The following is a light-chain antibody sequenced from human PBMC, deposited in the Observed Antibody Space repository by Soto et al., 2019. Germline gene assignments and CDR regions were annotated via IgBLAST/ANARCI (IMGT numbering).Light chain of an antibody. CDR3: MQALQTPRYT. V-gene: IGKV2-28*01. CDR1: QSLLHSNGYNY. J-gene: IGKJ2*01. CDR2: LGS. Sequence: DIVMTQSPLSLPVTPGEPASISCRSSQSLLHSNGYNYLDWYLQKPGQSPQLLIYLGSNRASEVPDRFSGSGSCRDFTLKISRVEAEDVQVYYCMQALQTPRYTFGQGTKLEIK.